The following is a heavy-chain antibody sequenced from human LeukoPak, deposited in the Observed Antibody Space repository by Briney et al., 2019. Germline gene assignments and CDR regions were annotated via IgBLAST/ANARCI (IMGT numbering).Heavy chain of an antibody. D-gene: IGHD6-13*01. CDR1: GGSISSYY. V-gene: IGHV4-4*07. J-gene: IGHJ5*02. CDR3: ARASSSSWYGVHLNWFDP. Sequence: SETLSLTCTVSGGSISSYYWSWIRQPAGKGLEWIGRIYTSGSTNYNPSLKSRVTISVDTSKNQFSLKLSSVTAADTAVYYCARASSSSWYGVHLNWFDPWGQGTLVTVSS. CDR2: IYTSGST.